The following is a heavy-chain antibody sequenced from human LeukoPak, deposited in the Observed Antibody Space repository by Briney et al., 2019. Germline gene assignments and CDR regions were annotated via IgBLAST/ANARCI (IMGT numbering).Heavy chain of an antibody. CDR2: MKEDGTQI. D-gene: IGHD1-26*01. CDR3: ATGGAPGGRFEN. V-gene: IGHV3-7*01. CDR1: GFTFIRST. Sequence: GGSLRLSCLVSGFTFIRSTMTWVRQAPGKGPEGVAKMKEDGTQIHYVDSVKGRFTISRDNAKNSLFLQMNSLRVEDTAVYYCATGGAPGGRFENWGQGMLVTVSS. J-gene: IGHJ4*02.